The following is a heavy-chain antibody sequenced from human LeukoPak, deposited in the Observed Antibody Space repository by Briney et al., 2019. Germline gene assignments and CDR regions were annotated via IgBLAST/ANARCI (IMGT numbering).Heavy chain of an antibody. CDR1: GFTFSSFW. CDR2: IEGDGSEK. D-gene: IGHD6-19*01. CDR3: AGGSGWLIDY. J-gene: IGHJ4*02. Sequence: GVSLRLSCAASGFTFSSFWMNWVRHTPGKGLEWVANIEGDGSEKNYMDSVKGRFTISRDNAKKSLHLQMNSLRAEDTGVYYCAGGSGWLIDYWGQGTLVTVFS. V-gene: IGHV3-7*03.